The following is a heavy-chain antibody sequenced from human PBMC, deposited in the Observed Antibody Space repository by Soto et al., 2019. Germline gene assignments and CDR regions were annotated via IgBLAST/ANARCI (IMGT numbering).Heavy chain of an antibody. CDR3: ARGDCSSTSCYTSYYYYGMDV. Sequence: GASVKVSCKASGGTFSSYAISWVRQAPGQGLEWMGGIIPIFGTANYAQKFQGRVTITADESTSTAYMELSSLRSEDTAVYYCARGDCSSTSCYTSYYYYGMDVWRQGTTVTVSS. V-gene: IGHV1-69*13. J-gene: IGHJ6*02. D-gene: IGHD2-2*02. CDR2: IIPIFGTA. CDR1: GGTFSSYA.